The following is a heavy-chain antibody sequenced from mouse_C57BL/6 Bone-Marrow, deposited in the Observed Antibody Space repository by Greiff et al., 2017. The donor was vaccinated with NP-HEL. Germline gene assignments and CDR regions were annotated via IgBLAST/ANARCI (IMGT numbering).Heavy chain of an antibody. Sequence: EVHLVESGGGLVKPGGSLKLSCAASGFIFSSYAMSWVRQTPEKRLEWVATLSDGGSYTYYPDNVKGRFTISRDNAKNNLYLQMSHLKAEDTSIYDCARGSYYSNYHVLMDYWGQGTTLTVSS. D-gene: IGHD2-5*01. J-gene: IGHJ2*01. V-gene: IGHV5-4*01. CDR2: LSDGGSYT. CDR1: GFIFSSYA. CDR3: ARGSYYSNYHVLMDY.